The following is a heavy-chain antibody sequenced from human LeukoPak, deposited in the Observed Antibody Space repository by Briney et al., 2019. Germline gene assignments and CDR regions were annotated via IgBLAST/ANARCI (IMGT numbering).Heavy chain of an antibody. CDR2: INHSGST. Sequence: PSETLSLTCAVYGGSFSGYYWSWIRQPPGKGLEWIGEINHSGSTNYNPSLKSRVTISVDTSKNQFSLKLSSVTAADTAVYYCARGRRYCSSTSCSRGYYYYYGMDVWGQGTTVTVPS. CDR1: GGSFSGYY. J-gene: IGHJ6*02. CDR3: ARGRRYCSSTSCSRGYYYYYGMDV. D-gene: IGHD2-2*01. V-gene: IGHV4-34*01.